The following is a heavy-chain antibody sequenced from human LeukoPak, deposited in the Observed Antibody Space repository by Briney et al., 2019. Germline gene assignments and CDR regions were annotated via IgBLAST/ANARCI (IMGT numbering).Heavy chain of an antibody. CDR1: GYTFTSYD. V-gene: IGHV1-2*02. Sequence: ASVKVSCKASGYTFTSYDINWVRQAPGQGLEWMGWINPNSGDTNYVQKFQGRVTMARDTSISTAYMELSKLRSDDTAVYYCARVTPNDYYDPSFFHYWGQGTLVTVSS. D-gene: IGHD3-22*01. J-gene: IGHJ4*02. CDR2: INPNSGDT. CDR3: ARVTPNDYYDPSFFHY.